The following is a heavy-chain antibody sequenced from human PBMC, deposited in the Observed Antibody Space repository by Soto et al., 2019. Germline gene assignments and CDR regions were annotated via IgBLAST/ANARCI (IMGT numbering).Heavy chain of an antibody. CDR2: IYDSGST. CDR3: ARGLYNWNYFDY. J-gene: IGHJ4*02. Sequence: PSETLSLTCTVSGGSISSYYWSWIRQPPGKGLEWIGYIYDSGSTNYNPSLKSRVTISVDTSKNQFSLKLSSVTAADTAVYYCARGLYNWNYFDYWGQGTLVTVSS. V-gene: IGHV4-59*12. D-gene: IGHD1-20*01. CDR1: GGSISSYY.